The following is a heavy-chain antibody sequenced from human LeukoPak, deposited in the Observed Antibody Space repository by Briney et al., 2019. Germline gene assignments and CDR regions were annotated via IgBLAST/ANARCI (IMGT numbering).Heavy chain of an antibody. CDR2: IYPDDSNT. CDR1: GYSFSTYW. V-gene: IGHV5-51*01. J-gene: IGHJ4*02. CDR3: ARQKSWIQPSHSDY. D-gene: IGHD5-18*01. Sequence: GESLKISCKGSGYSFSTYWIAWVRQMPGKGLEWMGIIYPDDSNTKYSPSFQGQVTFSADKSITTAYLQWSSLKASDTALYYCARQKSWIQPSHSDYWGREPWSPSPQ.